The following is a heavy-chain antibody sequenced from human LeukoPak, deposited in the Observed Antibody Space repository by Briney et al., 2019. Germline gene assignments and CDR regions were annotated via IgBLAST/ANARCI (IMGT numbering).Heavy chain of an antibody. V-gene: IGHV4-59*01. D-gene: IGHD3-3*01. Sequence: SEPLSLTCTVSGGPISSYYWSWIRQPPGKGLEWIGYIYYSGSTNYNPSLKSRVTISVDTSKNQFSLKLSSVTAADTAVYYCARTSNYDFWSGYYKDNWFDPWGQGTLVTVSS. CDR3: ARTSNYDFWSGYYKDNWFDP. CDR2: IYYSGST. CDR1: GGPISSYY. J-gene: IGHJ5*02.